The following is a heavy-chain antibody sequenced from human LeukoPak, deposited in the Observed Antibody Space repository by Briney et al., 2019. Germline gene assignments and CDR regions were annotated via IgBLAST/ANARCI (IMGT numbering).Heavy chain of an antibody. Sequence: SETLSLTCAVYGGSFSGYYWSWIRQPPGKGLEWIGEINHSGSTNYNPSLKSRVTISVDTSKNQFSLKLSSVTAADTAVYYCARVGSGGTKTSPRPNDAFDIWGQGTMVTVSS. CDR2: INHSGST. J-gene: IGHJ3*02. V-gene: IGHV4-34*01. CDR1: GGSFSGYY. D-gene: IGHD2-15*01. CDR3: ARVGSGGTKTSPRPNDAFDI.